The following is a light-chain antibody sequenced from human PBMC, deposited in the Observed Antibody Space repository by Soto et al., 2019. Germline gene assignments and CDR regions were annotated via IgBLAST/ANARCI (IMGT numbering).Light chain of an antibody. V-gene: IGKV3-20*01. CDR2: GIS. CDR3: EQYGSSPRT. CDR1: QTVNSNY. J-gene: IGKJ1*01. Sequence: IVLTQSPGTLSLSPGERATLSCRASQTVNSNYFAWYQQKPGRAPRLLIYGISDRATGIPDRFSGSGSGTDFTLTISRLEPEDFAVYYCEQYGSSPRTFGQGTKVDSK.